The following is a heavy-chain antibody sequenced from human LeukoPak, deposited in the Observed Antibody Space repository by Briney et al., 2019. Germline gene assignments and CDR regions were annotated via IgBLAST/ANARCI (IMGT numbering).Heavy chain of an antibody. D-gene: IGHD3-16*01. J-gene: IGHJ4*02. Sequence: HPGGSLRLSCAASGFRFSSCWMSWVRQAPGKGLEWVAIIKGDGSEKAYVDSVKGRFSISRDNAENSVYLQMSSLRAEDTAVYYCAKDWGYGEAGIGFWGQGTLVTVSS. CDR3: AKDWGYGEAGIGF. CDR1: GFRFSSCW. CDR2: IKGDGSEK. V-gene: IGHV3-7*04.